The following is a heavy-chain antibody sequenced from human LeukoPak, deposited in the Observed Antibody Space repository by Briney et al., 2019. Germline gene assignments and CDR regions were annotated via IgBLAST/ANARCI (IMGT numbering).Heavy chain of an antibody. CDR1: GVYW. Sequence: PGGSLRLSCAVSGVYWMSWVRQAPGKGLEWVANINQDGSVIYYVDSVKGRFTISRDNAKNSLYLQMNSLRAEDTGVYYCATSSGAPGNMWGQGTPVTVSS. CDR3: ATSSGAPGNM. J-gene: IGHJ4*02. V-gene: IGHV3-7*01. CDR2: INQDGSVI. D-gene: IGHD2-8*02.